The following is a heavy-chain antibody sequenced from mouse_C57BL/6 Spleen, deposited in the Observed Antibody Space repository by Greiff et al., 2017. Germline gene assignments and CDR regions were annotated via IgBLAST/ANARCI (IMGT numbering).Heavy chain of an antibody. D-gene: IGHD1-1*01. CDR1: GFTFSDYG. V-gene: IGHV5-17*01. J-gene: IGHJ4*01. CDR3: ATYPLFITTVVATDYDAMDY. Sequence: EVQLVESGGGLVKPGGSLKLSCAASGFTFSDYGMHWVRQAPEKGLEWVAYISSGSSTIYYADTVKGRFTISRDNAKNTLFLQTTSLRSEDTAMYYCATYPLFITTVVATDYDAMDYWGQGTSVTVSS. CDR2: ISSGSSTI.